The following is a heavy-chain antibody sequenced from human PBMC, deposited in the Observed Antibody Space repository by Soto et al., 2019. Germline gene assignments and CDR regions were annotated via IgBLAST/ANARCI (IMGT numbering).Heavy chain of an antibody. CDR2: ISAYNGNT. CDR1: GYTFTSYG. D-gene: IGHD3-22*01. J-gene: IGHJ3*02. CDR3: ARDHRLGYYYDSSGSGAFDI. Sequence: GASVKVSCKASGYTFTSYGISWVRQAPGQGLEWMGWISAYNGNTNYAQKLQGRVTMTTDTSTSTAYMELRSLRSDDTAVYYCARDHRLGYYYDSSGSGAFDIWGQGTMVTV. V-gene: IGHV1-18*01.